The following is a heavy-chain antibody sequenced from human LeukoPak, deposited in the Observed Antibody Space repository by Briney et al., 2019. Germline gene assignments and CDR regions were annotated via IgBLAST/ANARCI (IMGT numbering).Heavy chain of an antibody. D-gene: IGHD3-3*01. V-gene: IGHV3-23*01. Sequence: PGGSLRLSCAASGFTFSSYAMSWVRQAPGKGLEWVSAISGSGGSTYYADSVKGRFTISRDNSKNTLYLQMSSLRAEDTAVYYCARTPNYGFWNNYGGLDSWGQGTLVTISS. CDR2: ISGSGGST. J-gene: IGHJ4*02. CDR1: GFTFSSYA. CDR3: ARTPNYGFWNNYGGLDS.